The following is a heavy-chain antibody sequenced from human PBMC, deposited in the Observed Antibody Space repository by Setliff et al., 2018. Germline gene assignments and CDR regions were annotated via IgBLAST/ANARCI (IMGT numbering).Heavy chain of an antibody. Sequence: SETLSLTCTVSGGSISSGGYYWSWIRQHPGKGLEWIGYIYYSGSTYYNPSLKSRVTLSVDTSRNHFSLKLNSVTAADTAVYYCAKRPYSYGSEDYWGQGTLVTSPQ. CDR2: IYYSGST. CDR3: AKRPYSYGSEDY. V-gene: IGHV4-31*03. D-gene: IGHD5-18*01. CDR1: GGSISSGGYY. J-gene: IGHJ4*02.